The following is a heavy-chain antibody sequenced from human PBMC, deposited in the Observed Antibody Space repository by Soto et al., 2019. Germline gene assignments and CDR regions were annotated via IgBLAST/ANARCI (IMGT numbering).Heavy chain of an antibody. V-gene: IGHV4-34*01. CDR1: GGSFSGYY. D-gene: IGHD2-2*01. Sequence: SSETLSLTCAVYGGSFSGYYWIWIRQPPGKGLEWIGEINHSGSTNYNPSLKSRVTISVDTSKNQFSLKPSSVTAADTAVYYCARGWDDGGYYNIVVAKDAFDIWGQGTMVTVSS. J-gene: IGHJ3*02. CDR3: ARGWDDGGYYNIVVAKDAFDI. CDR2: INHSGST.